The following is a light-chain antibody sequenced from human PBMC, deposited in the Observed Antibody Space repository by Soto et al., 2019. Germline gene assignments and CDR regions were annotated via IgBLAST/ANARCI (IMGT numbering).Light chain of an antibody. CDR1: ESVSTN. Sequence: EMERRRSPATRSLPPGEEVTLSGRASESVSTNLAWYQQKAGQAPRLLIYGASTRATGIPARFSGSGSGKEFTLTISGLQSEDFAVYYCKQYSIWRTFGQGTKVDIK. CDR3: KQYSIWRT. CDR2: GAS. V-gene: IGKV3-15*01. J-gene: IGKJ1*01.